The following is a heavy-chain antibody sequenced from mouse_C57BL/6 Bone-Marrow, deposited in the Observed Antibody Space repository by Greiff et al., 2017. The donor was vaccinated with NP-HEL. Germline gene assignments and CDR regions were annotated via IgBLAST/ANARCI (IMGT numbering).Heavy chain of an antibody. V-gene: IGHV1-81*01. D-gene: IGHD1-1*01. CDR2: IYPRSGNT. CDR3: ARRLRDYFDY. Sequence: QVQLKESGAELARPGASVKLSCKASGYTFTSYGISWVKQRTGQGLEWIGEIYPRSGNTYYNEKFKGKATLTADKSSSTAYMELRSLTSEDSAVYFCARRLRDYFDYWGQGTTLTVSS. J-gene: IGHJ2*01. CDR1: GYTFTSYG.